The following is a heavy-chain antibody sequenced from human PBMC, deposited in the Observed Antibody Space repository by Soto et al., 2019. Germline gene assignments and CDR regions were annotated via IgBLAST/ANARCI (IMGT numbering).Heavy chain of an antibody. V-gene: IGHV1-46*01. CDR1: GYTFTSYY. J-gene: IGHJ3*02. CDR2: INPSGGST. CDR3: ARDIAVAGTPAGAFDI. D-gene: IGHD6-19*01. Sequence: ASVKVSCKASGYTFTSYYMHWVRQAPGQGLEWMGIINPSGGSTSYAQKFQGRVTMTTDTSTSTAYMELRSLRSDDTAVYYCARDIAVAGTPAGAFDIWGQGTMVTVSS.